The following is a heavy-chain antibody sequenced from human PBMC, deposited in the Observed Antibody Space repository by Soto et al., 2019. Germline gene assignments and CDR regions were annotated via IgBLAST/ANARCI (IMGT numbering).Heavy chain of an antibody. D-gene: IGHD7-27*01. Sequence: SETLSPNFAISGRSNISSHWCSCVRHPPGKCLEWIGKIYHSGSTNFTPSLKMRVTISVDKSKNQFSLKLSSVTAADTAVYYFARRRVEMATIKTGDDGGMDVWGQGTTVT. CDR1: GRSNISSHW. CDR3: ARRRVEMATIKTGDDGGMDV. CDR2: IYHSGST. J-gene: IGHJ6*02. V-gene: IGHV4-4*02.